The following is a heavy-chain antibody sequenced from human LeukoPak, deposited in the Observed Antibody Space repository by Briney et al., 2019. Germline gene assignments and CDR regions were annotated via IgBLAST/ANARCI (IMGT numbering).Heavy chain of an antibody. CDR1: GYTLTELS. V-gene: IGHV1-24*01. Sequence: GASVKVSCKVSGYTLTELSMHWVRQAPGKGLEWMGGFDPEDGETIYAQKFQGRVTMTEDTSTDTAYMELSSLRSEDTAVYYCATYSALSLLTSAVSYFDYWGQGTLVTVSS. D-gene: IGHD4-17*01. CDR3: ATYSALSLLTSAVSYFDY. J-gene: IGHJ4*02. CDR2: FDPEDGET.